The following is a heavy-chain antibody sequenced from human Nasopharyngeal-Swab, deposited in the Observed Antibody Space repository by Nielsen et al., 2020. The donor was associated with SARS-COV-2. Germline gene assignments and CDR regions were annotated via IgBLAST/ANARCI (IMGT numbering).Heavy chain of an antibody. D-gene: IGHD6-13*01. CDR1: GYTFTSYD. CDR3: ARAGIAAAGFGMDV. V-gene: IGHV1-8*01. J-gene: IGHJ6*02. Sequence: ASVKVSCKASGYTFTSYDINWVRQATGQGLEWIGWMNPNSGNTGYAQKFQGRVTMTRNTSISTAYMELSSLRSEDTAVYYCARAGIAAAGFGMDVWGQGTTVTVSS. CDR2: MNPNSGNT.